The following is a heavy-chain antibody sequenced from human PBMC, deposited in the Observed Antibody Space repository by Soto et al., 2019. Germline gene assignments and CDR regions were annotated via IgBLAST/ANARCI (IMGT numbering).Heavy chain of an antibody. CDR1: GDSISRGGDY. V-gene: IGHV4-31*03. D-gene: IGHD1-26*01. CDR3: ASRYSGRYNREDH. CDR2: IHHSGTT. Sequence: QVQLQESGPGQVKPSQTLSLTCTVSGDSISRGGDYWSWIRQHPGKGLEWIGYIHHSGTTDYNPSLTSRATISVDTSNNQFSLKLSSVTAADTAVYYCASRYSGRYNREDHWGQGTLVTVSS. J-gene: IGHJ4*02.